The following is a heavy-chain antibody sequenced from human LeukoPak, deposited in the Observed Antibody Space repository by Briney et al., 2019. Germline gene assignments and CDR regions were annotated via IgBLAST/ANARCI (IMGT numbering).Heavy chain of an antibody. Sequence: GESLKISCQGSGYSFTSYWIGWVRQMPGKGLEWMGIIYPGDSDTRYSPSFQGQVTISADKSISTAYLQWSSLKASDTAMYYCARLAALGTMMPEDAFDIWGQGTMVTVSS. V-gene: IGHV5-51*01. CDR3: ARLAALGTMMPEDAFDI. CDR2: IYPGDSDT. D-gene: IGHD3-22*01. CDR1: GYSFTSYW. J-gene: IGHJ3*02.